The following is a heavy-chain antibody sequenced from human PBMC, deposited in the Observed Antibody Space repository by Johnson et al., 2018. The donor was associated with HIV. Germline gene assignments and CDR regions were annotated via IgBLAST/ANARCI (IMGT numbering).Heavy chain of an antibody. V-gene: IGHV3-33*06. Sequence: QVQLVESGGGVVQPGRSLGLSCAASGFTFSSYGMHWVRQAPGKGLDWVAVIWYDGGNKYYADSVKGRFTISRDNSKNTLYLQMKSLTAEDTAVYYCAKDRGGGGTDAFDIWGQGTMVTVSS. D-gene: IGHD3-10*01. CDR2: IWYDGGNK. CDR3: AKDRGGGGTDAFDI. CDR1: GFTFSSYG. J-gene: IGHJ3*02.